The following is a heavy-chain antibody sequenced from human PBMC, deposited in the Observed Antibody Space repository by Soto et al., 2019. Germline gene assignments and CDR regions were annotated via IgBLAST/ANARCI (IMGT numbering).Heavy chain of an antibody. CDR3: AKDLRGHDSNFDY. V-gene: IGHV3-23*01. Sequence: VGSLRLSCTASGFTFSSFAMSWVRQAPGKGLEWVSAISSNGVSTFYGDSVKGRFTISRDNSKNTLWLQMRSLRAEDTAVYYCAKDLRGHDSNFDYWGQGTLVTVSS. CDR1: GFTFSSFA. J-gene: IGHJ4*02. CDR2: ISSNGVST. D-gene: IGHD3-3*01.